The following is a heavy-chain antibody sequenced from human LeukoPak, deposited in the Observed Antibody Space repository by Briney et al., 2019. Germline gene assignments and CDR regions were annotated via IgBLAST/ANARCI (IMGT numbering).Heavy chain of an antibody. CDR2: ISWNSGSI. Sequence: GRSLRLSCAASGFTFDDYAMHWVRQVPGKGLEWVSGISWNSGSIGYADSVKGRFTISRDNAKNSLYLQMNSLRAEDTALYYCAKARGYSYGSDFDYWGQGTLVTVSS. V-gene: IGHV3-9*01. CDR3: AKARGYSYGSDFDY. J-gene: IGHJ4*02. CDR1: GFTFDDYA. D-gene: IGHD5-18*01.